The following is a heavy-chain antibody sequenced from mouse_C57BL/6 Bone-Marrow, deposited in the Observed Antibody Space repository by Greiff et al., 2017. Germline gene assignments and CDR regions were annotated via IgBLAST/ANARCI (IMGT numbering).Heavy chain of an antibody. Sequence: QVQLQQSGAELVRPGASVTLSCKASGYTFTDCEMHWVKQTPVHGLEWIGAIDPETGGTAYNQKFKGKAILTADKSSSTAYMELRSLTSEDSAVYYCTRGLRRRGYYFDDWGQGTTLTVSS. J-gene: IGHJ2*01. CDR1: GYTFTDCE. CDR3: TRGLRRRGYYFDD. CDR2: IDPETGGT. V-gene: IGHV1-15*01. D-gene: IGHD2-4*01.